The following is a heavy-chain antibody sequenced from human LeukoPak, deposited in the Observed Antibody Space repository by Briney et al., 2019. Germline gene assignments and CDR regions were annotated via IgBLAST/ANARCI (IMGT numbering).Heavy chain of an antibody. CDR3: ARHRTASDY. Sequence: GGSLRLSCAASGFTFSSYGMHWVRQAPGKGLEWVAFIRYDGSNKYYADSVKGRFTISRDNSKNTLYLHVNSLRPEDTAVYYCARHRTASDYWGQGTLVTVSS. J-gene: IGHJ4*02. V-gene: IGHV3-30*02. CDR2: IRYDGSNK. D-gene: IGHD3-16*02. CDR1: GFTFSSYG.